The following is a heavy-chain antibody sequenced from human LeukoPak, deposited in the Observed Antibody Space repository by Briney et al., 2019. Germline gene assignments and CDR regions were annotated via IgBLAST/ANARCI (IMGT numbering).Heavy chain of an antibody. D-gene: IGHD4-17*01. V-gene: IGHV1-8*03. Sequence: ASVKVSCKASGYTFINYDINWVRQVTGQGLEWMGWMNPNSGNTGFAQKFQGRISITRDTSINTAYMELSSLRSEDTAMYYCASPSGYGPEAFDIWGQGTMVTVSS. CDR3: ASPSGYGPEAFDI. CDR2: MNPNSGNT. CDR1: GYTFINYD. J-gene: IGHJ3*02.